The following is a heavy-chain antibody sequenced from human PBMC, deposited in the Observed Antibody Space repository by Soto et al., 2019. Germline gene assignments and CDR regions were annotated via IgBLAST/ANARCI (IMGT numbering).Heavy chain of an antibody. Sequence: GAPRLSCAASGFTFSSYSMNWVRQAPGKGLEWVSSISSSSSYIYYADSVKGRFTISRDNAKNSLYLQMNSLRAEDTAVYYCARVSDSSGYYYGTGPYYYYGMDVWGQGTTGTVSS. CDR3: ARVSDSSGYYYGTGPYYYYGMDV. CDR1: GFTFSSYS. V-gene: IGHV3-21*01. CDR2: ISSSSSYI. D-gene: IGHD3-22*01. J-gene: IGHJ6*02.